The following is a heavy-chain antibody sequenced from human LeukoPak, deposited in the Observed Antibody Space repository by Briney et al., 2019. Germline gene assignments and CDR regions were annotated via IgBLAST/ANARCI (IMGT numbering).Heavy chain of an antibody. Sequence: PSETLSLTCTVSGGSISSSSYYWGWIRQPPGKGLEWIGSIYYSGSTYYNPSLKSRVTISVDTSKNQFSLKLSSVTAADTAVYYCARRGQYCSSTSCYPFDYWGQGTLVTDSS. CDR3: ARRGQYCSSTSCYPFDY. J-gene: IGHJ4*02. CDR2: IYYSGST. D-gene: IGHD2-2*01. CDR1: GGSISSSSYY. V-gene: IGHV4-39*01.